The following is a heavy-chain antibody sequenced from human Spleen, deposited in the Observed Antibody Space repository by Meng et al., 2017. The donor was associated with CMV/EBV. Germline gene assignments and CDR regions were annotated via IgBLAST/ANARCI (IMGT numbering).Heavy chain of an antibody. D-gene: IGHD6-19*01. V-gene: IGHV3-23*03. CDR1: GFTFSSYA. J-gene: IGHJ4*02. Sequence: GESLKISCAASGFTFSSYAMSWVRQAPGKGLEWASVIYSGGSSTYYADSVKGRFTISRDNSKNTLYLQMNSLRAEDTAVYYCATDGIAVAGMGYWGQGTLVTVSS. CDR2: IYSGGSST. CDR3: ATDGIAVAGMGY.